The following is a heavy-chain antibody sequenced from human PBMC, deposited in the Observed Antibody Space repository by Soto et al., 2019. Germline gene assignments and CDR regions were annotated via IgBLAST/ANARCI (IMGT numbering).Heavy chain of an antibody. D-gene: IGHD3-9*01. CDR1: GFTFSSYS. Sequence: GGSLRLSCAASGFTFSSYSMSWVRQAPGKGLEWVSAISGSGGSTYYADSVKGRFTISRDNSKNTLYPQMNSLRAEDTAVYYCAKESLRYFGFDPWGQGTLVTVSS. J-gene: IGHJ5*02. CDR2: ISGSGGST. CDR3: AKESLRYFGFDP. V-gene: IGHV3-23*01.